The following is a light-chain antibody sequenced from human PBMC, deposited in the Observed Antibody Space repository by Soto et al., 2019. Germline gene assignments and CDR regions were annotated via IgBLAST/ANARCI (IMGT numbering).Light chain of an antibody. CDR2: GAS. V-gene: IGKV3-20*01. J-gene: IGKJ5*01. Sequence: EIVFTQSPGTLSLSPGERATLSCRASQSVSSSYLAWYQRKPGQAPRLLIYGASSRPTGIPDRFSGSGSGTDFTLTISRLEPEDFAVYFCQQYSDLPMTFGQGTRLEIK. CDR3: QQYSDLPMT. CDR1: QSVSSSY.